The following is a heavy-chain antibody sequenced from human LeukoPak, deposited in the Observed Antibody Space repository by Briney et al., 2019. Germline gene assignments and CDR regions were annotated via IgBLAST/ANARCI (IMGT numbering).Heavy chain of an antibody. V-gene: IGHV1-46*01. D-gene: IGHD6-19*01. CDR3: ARDLVGSCWGPYFDS. CDR1: EYTFTTYY. CDR2: INPSGGST. Sequence: ASVKVSCKASEYTFTTYYMHSVRQAPGQGLEWMGMINPSGGSTSYAQKFHGRVTMTRDTSTRKVYMELSSLRSEDTAVYYCARDLVGSCWGPYFDSWGQGTLVTVSS. J-gene: IGHJ4*02.